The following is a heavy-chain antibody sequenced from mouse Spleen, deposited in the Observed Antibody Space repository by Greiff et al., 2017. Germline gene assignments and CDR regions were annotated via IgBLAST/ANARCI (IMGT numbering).Heavy chain of an antibody. CDR1: GFTFSDYY. D-gene: IGHD2-13*01. CDR2: INYDGSST. V-gene: IGHV5-16*01. CDR3: ARIYYGDYRYYDY. J-gene: IGHJ2*01. Sequence: EVQRVESEGGLVQPGSSMKLSCTASGFTFSDYYMAWVRQVPEKGLEWVANINYDGSSTYYLDSLKSRFIISRDNAKNILYLQMSSLKSEDTATYYCARIYYGDYRYYDYWGQGTTLTVSS.